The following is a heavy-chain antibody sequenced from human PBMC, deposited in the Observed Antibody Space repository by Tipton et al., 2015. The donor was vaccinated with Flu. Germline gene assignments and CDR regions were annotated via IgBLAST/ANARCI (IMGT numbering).Heavy chain of an antibody. CDR3: ARGRGYCSTTTCLLPFDF. Sequence: SLRLSCEASGFTFSGYWMHWVRQVPGAALEWVSRTNTDGSTRDYADSVRGRFTISRDNAKNTLYLQMNSLRVEDTAVYYCARGRGYCSTTTCLLPFDFWGQGTLVTVSS. CDR1: GFTFSGYW. J-gene: IGHJ4*02. V-gene: IGHV3-74*01. CDR2: TNTDGSTR. D-gene: IGHD2-2*01.